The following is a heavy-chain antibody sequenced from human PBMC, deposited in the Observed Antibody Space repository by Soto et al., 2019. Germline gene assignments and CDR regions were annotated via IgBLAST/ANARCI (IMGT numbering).Heavy chain of an antibody. CDR2: VYHTGNA. Sequence: TLSLNCTVSVGSITTAGYSWSWILQPPGKALEWIGYVYHTGNAYPKPSLKSRVTISLDRSKNQFSLKMTSVTAADTALYYCASRPFYYYGLDVWGQGTTVTVSS. CDR3: ASRPFYYYGLDV. CDR1: VGSITTAGYS. V-gene: IGHV4-30-2*01. J-gene: IGHJ6*02.